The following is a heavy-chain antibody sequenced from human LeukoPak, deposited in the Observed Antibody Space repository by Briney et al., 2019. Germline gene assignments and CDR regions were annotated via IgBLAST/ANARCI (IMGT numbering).Heavy chain of an antibody. Sequence: GASVKVSCKASGGTFSSYAISWVRQAPGQGLEWMGGIIPIFGTANYAQKFQGRVTITADKSTSTAYMELSSLRSEDTAVYYCARGLYSSGLYYYYYMDVWGKGTTVTVSS. CDR1: GGTFSSYA. CDR3: ARGLYSSGLYYYYYMDV. CDR2: IIPIFGTA. D-gene: IGHD6-19*01. J-gene: IGHJ6*03. V-gene: IGHV1-69*06.